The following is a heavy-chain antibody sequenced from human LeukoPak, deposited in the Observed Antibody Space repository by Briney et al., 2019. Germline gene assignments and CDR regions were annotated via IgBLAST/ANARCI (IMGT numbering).Heavy chain of an antibody. CDR1: GYTFTSYY. V-gene: IGHV1-46*01. D-gene: IGHD3-22*01. J-gene: IGHJ3*02. Sequence: ASVKVSCKASGYTFTSYYMHWVRQAPGQGLEWMGIINPSGGSTSYAQKFQGRVTMTRDTSISTAYMELSRLRSDDTAVYYCASLSLSGYDAFDIWGQGTMVTVSS. CDR2: INPSGGST. CDR3: ASLSLSGYDAFDI.